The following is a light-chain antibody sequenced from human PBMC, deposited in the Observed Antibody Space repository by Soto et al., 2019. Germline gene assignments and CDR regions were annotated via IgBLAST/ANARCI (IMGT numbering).Light chain of an antibody. V-gene: IGKV3-11*01. CDR3: QKRSNRHLN. J-gene: IGKJ3*01. CDR2: DAP. CDR1: QSVSSY. Sequence: IFLTHSPSTLSWSPGESSTLSCRASQSVSSYLAWYQQKPGQAPRLLIYDAPNRATGIPARFSGSGSGTEFTITISSLDPEDFEVYYCQKRSNRHLNFGPGTNVDIK.